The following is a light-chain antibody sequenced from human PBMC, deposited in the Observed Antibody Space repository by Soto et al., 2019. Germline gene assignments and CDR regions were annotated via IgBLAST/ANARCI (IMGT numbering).Light chain of an antibody. J-gene: IGLJ1*01. CDR2: DVS. CDR3: ISYTDFNLYV. V-gene: IGLV2-14*03. CDR1: SSDVGGYNY. Sequence: QSVLAQPASVSGSPGQSISISCTGTSSDVGGYNYVSWYQHQPGKAPKLVIFDVSGRPSGISNRFSGSKSGNTASLTISGLRPEDEADYYCISYTDFNLYVFGTGTKVTV.